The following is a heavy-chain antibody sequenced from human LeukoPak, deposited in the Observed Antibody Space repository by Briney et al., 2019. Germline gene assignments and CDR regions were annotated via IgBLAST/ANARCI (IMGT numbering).Heavy chain of an antibody. D-gene: IGHD3-22*01. CDR1: GFTFSSYS. Sequence: GGSLRLSCAASGFTFSSYSMNWVRQAPGKGLEWVSSISSSSSYIYYADSVKGRFTISRDNSKNTLYLQMNSLRAEDTAVYFCAKYYYDSSGPIRLIDYWGQGTLVTVSS. V-gene: IGHV3-21*04. J-gene: IGHJ4*02. CDR2: ISSSSSYI. CDR3: AKYYYDSSGPIRLIDY.